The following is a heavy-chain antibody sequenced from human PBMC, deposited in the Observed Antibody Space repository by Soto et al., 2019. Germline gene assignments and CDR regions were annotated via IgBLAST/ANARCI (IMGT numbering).Heavy chain of an antibody. Sequence: PGGSLRLSCAASGFTFSSYSMNWVRQAPGKGLEWVSSISRSSSYIYYADSVKGRFTISRDNSNNSLYLQMNSLRAEDTAVYYCAKESGYSGYWSDPWGQGTLVTVSS. J-gene: IGHJ5*02. CDR2: ISRSSSYI. D-gene: IGHD5-12*01. V-gene: IGHV3-21*04. CDR1: GFTFSSYS. CDR3: AKESGYSGYWSDP.